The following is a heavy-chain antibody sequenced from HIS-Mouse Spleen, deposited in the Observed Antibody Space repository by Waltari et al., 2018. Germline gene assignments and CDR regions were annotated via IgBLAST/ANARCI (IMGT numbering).Heavy chain of an antibody. D-gene: IGHD6-13*01. J-gene: IGHJ2*01. CDR2: IYYSVST. Sequence: QLQLQESGPGLVKPSATLSLTCTVSGGSSRSSSYYLGWIRQPPGKGLEWIGSIYYSVSTYYNPSLKSRVTISVDTSKNQFSLKLSSVTAADTAVYYCAREIPYSSSWYDWYFDLWGRGTLVTVSS. V-gene: IGHV4-39*07. CDR1: GGSSRSSSYY. CDR3: AREIPYSSSWYDWYFDL.